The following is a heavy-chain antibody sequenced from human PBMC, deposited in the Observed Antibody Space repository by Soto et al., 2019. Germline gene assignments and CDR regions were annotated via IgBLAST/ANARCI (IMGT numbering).Heavy chain of an antibody. CDR3: ARRLRVYGVYRYYYYGMDV. D-gene: IGHD2-8*01. J-gene: IGHJ6*02. V-gene: IGHV3-13*01. Sequence: GGPLRLSCAASGFTFSSYYMHWVRQATGKGLEWVSAIGTAGDTYYPGSVKGRFTISRENAKNSLYLQMNSLRAEDTAVYYCARRLRVYGVYRYYYYGMDVWGQGTTVTVSS. CDR2: IGTAGDT. CDR1: GFTFSSYY.